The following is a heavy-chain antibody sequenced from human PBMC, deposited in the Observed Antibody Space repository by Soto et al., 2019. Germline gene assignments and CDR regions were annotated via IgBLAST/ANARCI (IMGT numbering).Heavy chain of an antibody. Sequence: ASVKVSWKASGYPFSDNHIHWVRQAPGQGLEWMGWLNPYSGATNYAAKFQGRVTMTRDASISTSYMELNGLKSDDTAVYYCATASSGTVSLLADWGQGTLVTGSS. J-gene: IGHJ4*01. CDR2: LNPYSGAT. CDR3: ATASSGTVSLLAD. CDR1: GYPFSDNH. D-gene: IGHD6-25*01. V-gene: IGHV1-2*02.